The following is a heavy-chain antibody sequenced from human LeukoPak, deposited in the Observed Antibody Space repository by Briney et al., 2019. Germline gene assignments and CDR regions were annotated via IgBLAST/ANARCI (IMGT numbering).Heavy chain of an antibody. J-gene: IGHJ6*03. CDR2: IYSNGSP. Sequence: SETLSLTCTVSGVSIISNTFNWGWMPPPPGKGLECLGTIYSNGSPFYTLSLESRVTLSVDTSKTQFSLRLRSVTAADTAVYYCASHARGVCHSLYYYYYMDVWGVGTTVTVSS. CDR1: GVSIISNTFN. D-gene: IGHD3-10*01. V-gene: IGHV4-39*01. CDR3: ASHARGVCHSLYYYYYMDV.